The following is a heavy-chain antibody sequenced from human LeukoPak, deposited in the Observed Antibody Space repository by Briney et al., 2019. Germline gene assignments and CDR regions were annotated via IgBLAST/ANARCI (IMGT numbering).Heavy chain of an antibody. CDR2: INHSGST. V-gene: IGHV4-38-2*02. Sequence: SETLSLTCTVSGYPISSGYYWSWIRPPPGKGLEWIGEINHSGSTNYNPSLKSRVTISVDKSKNQFSLKLSSVTAADTAVYYCARGWTKRFLEWLLPPRYYYYYMDVWGKGTTVTVSS. CDR1: GYPISSGYY. CDR3: ARGWTKRFLEWLLPPRYYYYYMDV. D-gene: IGHD3-3*01. J-gene: IGHJ6*03.